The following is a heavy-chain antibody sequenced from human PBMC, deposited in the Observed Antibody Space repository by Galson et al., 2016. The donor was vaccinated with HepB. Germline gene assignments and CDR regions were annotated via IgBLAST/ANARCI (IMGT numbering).Heavy chain of an antibody. CDR1: GYRTTHYW. D-gene: IGHD4/OR15-4a*01. V-gene: IGHV5-51*01. J-gene: IGHJ4*02. CDR2: LTLGGSET. Sequence: QSGAAAIKPGESLKISCQAFGYRTTHYWSGWVRQMPGTGLEWLGLLTLGGSETTYSPSFQGRVIVSADRSINTAYLQWVSLEASDTAIYYCAGATHGNTWFDYWGQGTQVTVSS. CDR3: AGATHGNTWFDY.